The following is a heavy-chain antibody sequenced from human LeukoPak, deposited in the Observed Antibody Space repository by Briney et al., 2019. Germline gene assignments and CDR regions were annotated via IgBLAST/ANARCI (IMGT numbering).Heavy chain of an antibody. CDR1: GFTFSSYS. CDR2: ISSSSSYI. J-gene: IGHJ6*03. D-gene: IGHD2-21*02. Sequence: PGGSLRLSCAASGFTFSSYSMNWVRQTPGKGLEWVSSISSSSSYIYYADSVKGRFTISRDNAKNSPYLQMNSLRAEDTAVYYCARESSRNCGGDCYLVWYYYMDVWGKGTTVTISS. V-gene: IGHV3-21*01. CDR3: ARESSRNCGGDCYLVWYYYMDV.